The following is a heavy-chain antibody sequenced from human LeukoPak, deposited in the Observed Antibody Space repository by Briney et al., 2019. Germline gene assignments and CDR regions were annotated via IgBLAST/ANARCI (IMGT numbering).Heavy chain of an antibody. V-gene: IGHV4-39*01. D-gene: IGHD6-13*01. Sequence: SETLSLTCTVSGGSISSSSYYWGWIRQPPGKGLEWIGSIYYSGSTYYNPSLKSRVTISVDTSKNQFSLKLSSVTAADTAVYYCARPQADSSSFGHWLDPWGQGTLVTVSS. CDR3: ARPQADSSSFGHWLDP. J-gene: IGHJ5*02. CDR2: IYYSGST. CDR1: GGSISSSSYY.